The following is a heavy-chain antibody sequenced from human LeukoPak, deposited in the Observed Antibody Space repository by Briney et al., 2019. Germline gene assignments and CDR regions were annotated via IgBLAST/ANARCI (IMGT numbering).Heavy chain of an antibody. D-gene: IGHD2-15*01. CDR2: MNPNSGNT. V-gene: IGHV1-8*01. CDR1: GYTFTSYD. CDR3: ARGYCSGGSCYLYYFDY. J-gene: IGHJ4*02. Sequence: ASVKVSCKASGYTFTSYDINWVRQATGQGLEWMGWMNPNSGNTGYAQKFQGRVTMTRNTSISTAYMELSSLRSEDTAVYYCARGYCSGGSCYLYYFDYWGQGTLVTVSP.